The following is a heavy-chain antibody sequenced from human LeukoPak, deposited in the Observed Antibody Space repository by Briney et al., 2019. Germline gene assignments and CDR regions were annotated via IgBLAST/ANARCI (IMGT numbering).Heavy chain of an antibody. CDR2: ISSSGEYK. CDR1: GFTFSSYG. D-gene: IGHD3-10*01. J-gene: IGHJ4*02. CDR3: ARAIIYYYGSGTTIDY. Sequence: GRSLRLSCAASGFTFSSYGMHWVRQAPGKGLEWVSSISSSGEYKYDGDSVKGRFTISRDNAKNSLYLQMNSLRAEDTAVYYCARAIIYYYGSGTTIDYWGQGTLVTVSS. V-gene: IGHV3-21*01.